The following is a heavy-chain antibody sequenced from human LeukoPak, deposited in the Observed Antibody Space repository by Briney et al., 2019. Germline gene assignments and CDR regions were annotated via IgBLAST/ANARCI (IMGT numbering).Heavy chain of an antibody. D-gene: IGHD3-22*01. CDR1: GFTFSPNW. V-gene: IGHV3-7*03. Sequence: GGSLRLSCAASGFTFSPNWMSWPREAPGKGLEGVANIKPDGSDKYYVGSVEGRFTISRDNAKNSLYLQMNSLRADDTSIYYCARDPARFGSGYYPENWGPGTQVTVSS. J-gene: IGHJ4*02. CDR3: ARDPARFGSGYYPEN. CDR2: IKPDGSDK.